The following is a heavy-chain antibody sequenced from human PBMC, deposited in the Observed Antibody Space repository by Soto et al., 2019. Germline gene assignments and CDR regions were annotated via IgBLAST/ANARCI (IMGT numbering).Heavy chain of an antibody. J-gene: IGHJ5*02. CDR1: GGSISSGGYY. CDR3: AREAAGILTGVDT. V-gene: IGHV4-31*03. Sequence: QVQLQESGPGLVKPTQTLSLTCTVSGGSISSGGYYWSWIRQHPGKGLEWIGYIYHSGSTYYNPSLKSRVTISVETSKTQFSLKLSSVTSADPAVYYCAREAAGILTGVDTWCQGTLVTVSS. CDR2: IYHSGST. D-gene: IGHD6-25*01.